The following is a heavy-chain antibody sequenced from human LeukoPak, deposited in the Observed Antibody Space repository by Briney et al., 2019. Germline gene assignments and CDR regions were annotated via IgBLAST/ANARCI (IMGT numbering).Heavy chain of an antibody. D-gene: IGHD6-19*01. CDR1: GYTFTSYG. V-gene: IGHV1-18*01. Sequence: ASVKVSCKASGYTFTSYGISWVRQAPGQGLEWMGWISTYSGNTDYAQELQGRVTMTTDTSTSTAYMELRSLRSDDTAVYYCARGLGYSSGWYSDYWGQGTLVTVSS. J-gene: IGHJ4*02. CDR2: ISTYSGNT. CDR3: ARGLGYSSGWYSDY.